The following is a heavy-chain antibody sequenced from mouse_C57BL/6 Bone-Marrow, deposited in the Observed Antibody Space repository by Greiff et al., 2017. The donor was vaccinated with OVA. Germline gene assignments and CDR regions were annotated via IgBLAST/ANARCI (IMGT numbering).Heavy chain of an antibody. J-gene: IGHJ2*01. Sequence: EVQRVESGGDLVKPGGSLKLSCAASGFTFSSYGMSWVRQTPDKRLEWVATISSGGSYTYYPDSVKGRFTISRDNAKNTLYLQMSSLKSEDTAMDYCASLLRRRVDYWGQGTTLTVSS. CDR3: ASLLRRRVDY. D-gene: IGHD2-4*01. V-gene: IGHV5-6*01. CDR2: ISSGGSYT. CDR1: GFTFSSYG.